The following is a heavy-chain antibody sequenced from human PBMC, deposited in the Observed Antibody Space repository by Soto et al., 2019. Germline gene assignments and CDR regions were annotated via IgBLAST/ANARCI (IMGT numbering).Heavy chain of an antibody. J-gene: IGHJ4*02. V-gene: IGHV3-7*01. Sequence: VGSLRLSCAASGFTFSSYWMSWVRQAPGKGLEWVANIKQDGSEKYYVDSVKGRFTISRDNAKNSLYLQMNGLRAEDTAVYYCARRAAQRYCSGGSCYSGFSDYWGQGTLVTVSS. CDR2: IKQDGSEK. CDR1: GFTFSSYW. D-gene: IGHD2-15*01. CDR3: ARRAAQRYCSGGSCYSGFSDY.